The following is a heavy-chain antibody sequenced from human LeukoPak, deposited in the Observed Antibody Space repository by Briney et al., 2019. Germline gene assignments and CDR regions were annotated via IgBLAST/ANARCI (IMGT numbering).Heavy chain of an antibody. D-gene: IGHD3-10*01. CDR1: AGSFSGYY. CDR2: INHSGST. CDR3: ARDGSVAV. J-gene: IGHJ3*01. Sequence: PSETLSLTCAVYAGSFSGYYWSWIRQPPGKGLEWIGEINHSGSTNYNPSLKSRVTISVDTSKNQFSLKLSSVTAADTAVYYCARDGSVAVWGQGTMVTVSS. V-gene: IGHV4-34*01.